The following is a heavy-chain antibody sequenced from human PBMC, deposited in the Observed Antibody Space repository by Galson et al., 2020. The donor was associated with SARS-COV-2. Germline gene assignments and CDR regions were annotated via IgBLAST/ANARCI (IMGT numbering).Heavy chain of an antibody. V-gene: IGHV4-30-2*01. CDR3: ARLHYGEYAPQAFDN. D-gene: IGHD4-17*01. Sequence: SETLSLTCAVSGTSISSGYYSWNWIRPRPGKGLEWNGYISHSGGTYYNPSLKSRVSISGDRSKNQFSLRLSSVTAADTAVYYCARLHYGEYAPQAFDNWVPGTRLTV. J-gene: IGHJ3*02. CDR2: ISHSGGT. CDR1: GTSISSGYYS.